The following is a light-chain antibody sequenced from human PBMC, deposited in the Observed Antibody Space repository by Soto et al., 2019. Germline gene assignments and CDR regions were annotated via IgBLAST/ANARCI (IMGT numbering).Light chain of an antibody. CDR1: SSDVGGYNY. J-gene: IGLJ1*01. CDR3: SSYISSSTLV. Sequence: QSALTQPASVSGSPGQSITISCTGTSSDVGGYNYVSWYQQYPGKAPKLMIYEVTNRPSGVSNRFSGSKSGNTASLTISGLQDEDEADYYCSSYISSSTLVFGTGTKLTVL. CDR2: EVT. V-gene: IGLV2-14*01.